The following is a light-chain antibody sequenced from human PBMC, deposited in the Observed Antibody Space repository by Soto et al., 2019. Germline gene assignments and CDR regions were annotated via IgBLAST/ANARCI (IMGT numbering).Light chain of an antibody. V-gene: IGKV3-15*01. CDR2: GAS. CDR3: QHYNHWLWT. CDR1: QSVSTN. J-gene: IGKJ1*01. Sequence: EIVITQSPATLSVSPGERAALSCRASQSVSTNLAWYQQKPGQAPRLLIYGASTRATGIPARFSGSGSGTEFTLTISNLQSEDFAVYYCQHYNHWLWTFGQGTKVE.